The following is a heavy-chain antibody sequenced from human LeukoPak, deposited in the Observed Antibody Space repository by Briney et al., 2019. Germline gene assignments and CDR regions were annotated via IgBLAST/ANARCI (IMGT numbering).Heavy chain of an antibody. V-gene: IGHV3-23*01. Sequence: QPGGSLRLSCAASGFTFSSYAMSWVRQAPGKGLEWVSAISGSGGSTYYADSVKGRFTISRDNSKNTLYLQMNSLRAEDTAVYYCASGLRTFGGVIVDYWGQGTLVTVSS. CDR2: ISGSGGST. D-gene: IGHD3-16*02. CDR1: GFTFSSYA. J-gene: IGHJ4*02. CDR3: ASGLRTFGGVIVDY.